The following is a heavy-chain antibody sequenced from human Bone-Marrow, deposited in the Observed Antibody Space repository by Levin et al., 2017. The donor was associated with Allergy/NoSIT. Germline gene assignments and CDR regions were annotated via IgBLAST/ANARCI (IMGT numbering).Heavy chain of an antibody. CDR2: ISWNSANT. V-gene: IGHV3-9*01. CDR1: QFNFGDHA. Sequence: GGSLRLSCAASQFNFGDHAMHWVRQIPGKGLEWVSGISWNSANTAYGDSVKGRFTISRDNAEKSLYLQMNSLRPEATALYHCVRSKGASGWDWNVDLWGRGTLVTVS. D-gene: IGHD6-25*01. CDR3: VRSKGASGWDWNVDL. J-gene: IGHJ2*01.